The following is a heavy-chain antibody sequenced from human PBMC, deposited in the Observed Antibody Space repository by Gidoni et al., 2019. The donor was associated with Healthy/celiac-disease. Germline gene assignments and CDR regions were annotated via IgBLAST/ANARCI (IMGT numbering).Heavy chain of an antibody. J-gene: IGHJ4*02. V-gene: IGHV3-15*01. D-gene: IGHD3-16*01. CDR2: IKSKTEGGTT. Sequence: EVQLVESGGGLVKPGGSLRLSCAASGFTFSNAWMRWVRQAPGKGLAWVGRIKSKTEGGTTDYAAPVKGRFTIPRDDSKNTLYLQMNSLKTEDTAVYYCTTGFGVPFDYWGQGTLVTVSS. CDR3: TTGFGVPFDY. CDR1: GFTFSNAW.